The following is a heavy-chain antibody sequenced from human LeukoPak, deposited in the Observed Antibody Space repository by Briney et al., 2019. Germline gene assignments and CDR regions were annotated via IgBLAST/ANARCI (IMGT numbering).Heavy chain of an antibody. CDR1: GFTFGDYA. J-gene: IGHJ5*02. V-gene: IGHV3-49*03. Sequence: GGSLRLSCTASGFTFGDYAMSWFRQAPGKGLEWVGFIRSKAYGGATEYVASVKGRFTISRDDSKSIAYLQMNSLRAEDTAVYYCARQIWGRGDWFDPWGQGTLVTVSS. D-gene: IGHD3-16*01. CDR2: IRSKAYGGAT. CDR3: ARQIWGRGDWFDP.